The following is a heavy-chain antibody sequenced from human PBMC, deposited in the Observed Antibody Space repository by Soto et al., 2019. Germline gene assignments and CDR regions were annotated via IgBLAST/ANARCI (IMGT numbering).Heavy chain of an antibody. CDR1: GGSISSYY. CDR2: IYYSGRT. J-gene: IGHJ4*02. Sequence: QVQLQESGPGLVKPSETLSLTCTVSGGSISSYYWTWIRQPPGKGLEWIGYIYYSGRTNYNPSLKSRVTISVDTSKNQFSLKLSSVTAADTAVYYCARSRATYYYGSGSPEYYDYWGQGTLVTVSS. V-gene: IGHV4-59*01. D-gene: IGHD3-10*01. CDR3: ARSRATYYYGSGSPEYYDY.